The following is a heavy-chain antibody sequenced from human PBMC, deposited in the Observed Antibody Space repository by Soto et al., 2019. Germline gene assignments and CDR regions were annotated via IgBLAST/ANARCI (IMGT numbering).Heavy chain of an antibody. CDR3: ASNQKQWLAPDFDY. CDR2: IWHDGSFK. V-gene: IGHV3-33*01. J-gene: IGHJ4*02. CDR1: GFTFRSYG. D-gene: IGHD6-19*01. Sequence: GGSLILSCAASGFTFRSYGMHWVRQAPGKGLEWVASIWHDGSFKYEADSVKGRFTVSRDDAKNSLYLQMNSLRAEDTAVYYCASNQKQWLAPDFDYWGQGTLVTVSS.